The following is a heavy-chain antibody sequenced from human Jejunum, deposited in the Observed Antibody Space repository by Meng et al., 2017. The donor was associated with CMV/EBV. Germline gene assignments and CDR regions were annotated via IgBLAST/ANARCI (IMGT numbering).Heavy chain of an antibody. CDR2: ITQDGSDK. V-gene: IGHV3-7*01. J-gene: IGHJ6*02. CDR3: ARGTYDFWSGYHNFWRGYLPYGMDV. Sequence: VRQAPGKGLDCVANITQDGSDKNYVDSVKGRFSISRDNAKNSLYLQMNSLRAEDTAVYYCARGTYDFWSGYHNFWRGYLPYGMDVWGQGTTVTVSS. D-gene: IGHD3-3*01.